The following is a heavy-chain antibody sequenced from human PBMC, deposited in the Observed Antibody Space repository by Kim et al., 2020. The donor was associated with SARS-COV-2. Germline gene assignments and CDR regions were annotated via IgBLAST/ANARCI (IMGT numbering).Heavy chain of an antibody. Sequence: VKGRFTISGDNSKNTLYLQMNSLRAEETAVYYCAKEGSSCWYYRGESIDYWGQGTLVTVSS. V-gene: IGHV3-23*01. J-gene: IGHJ4*02. CDR3: AKEGSSCWYYRGESIDY. D-gene: IGHD6-19*01.